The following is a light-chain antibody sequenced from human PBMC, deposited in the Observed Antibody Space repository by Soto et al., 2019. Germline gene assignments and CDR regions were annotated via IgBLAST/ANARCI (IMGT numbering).Light chain of an antibody. Sequence: QSVLSQPASVSGSPGQSITISCTGTSSDVGGYNYVSWYQQHPGKAPKLMIYDVSDRPSGVSNRFSGSKSGNTASLTISGLQAEDEGGYYCSSYTSRSTVVFGGGTKLTVL. J-gene: IGLJ2*01. CDR1: SSDVGGYNY. CDR3: SSYTSRSTVV. CDR2: DVS. V-gene: IGLV2-14*01.